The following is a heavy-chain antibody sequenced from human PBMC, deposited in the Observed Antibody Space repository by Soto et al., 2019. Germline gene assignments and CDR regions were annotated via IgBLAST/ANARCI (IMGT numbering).Heavy chain of an antibody. J-gene: IGHJ6*02. Sequence: QVQLVQSGAEVRKPGSSVTVSCKASGGTFSNYAISWVRQAPGQGLEWMGGIIPIVGTGSYAQKFQGRVTITADEPTTTAYMELSSLRFEDTPVYYCAIVVILVPTASTHYYYHMDVWGPGTTVTVSS. CDR2: IIPIVGTG. D-gene: IGHD2-2*01. V-gene: IGHV1-69*01. CDR3: AIVVILVPTASTHYYYHMDV. CDR1: GGTFSNYA.